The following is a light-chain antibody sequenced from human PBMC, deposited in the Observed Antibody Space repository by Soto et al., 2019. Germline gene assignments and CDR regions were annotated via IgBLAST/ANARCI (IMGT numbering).Light chain of an antibody. CDR3: ASYTRSSTHVV. V-gene: IGLV2-14*01. Sequence: QSALTQPASVSGSPGQSVTISCTGTSSDVGRYNYVSWYQQHPGKAPKLIIYEVSTRPSGVSNRFSGSKSGNTASLTISGLQAEDEADYYCASYTRSSTHVVFGGGTKLTVL. CDR1: SSDVGRYNY. CDR2: EVS. J-gene: IGLJ2*01.